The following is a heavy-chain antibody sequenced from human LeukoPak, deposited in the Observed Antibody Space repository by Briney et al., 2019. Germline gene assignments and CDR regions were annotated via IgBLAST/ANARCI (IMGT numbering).Heavy chain of an antibody. J-gene: IGHJ6*02. CDR3: AKAQLLWFGELPWADYYYYYGMDV. Sequence: PGGSLRLSCAASGFTFSSYGMHWVRQAPGKGLEWVAVISYDGSNKYYADSVKGRFTISRDNSKNTLYLQMNSLRAEDTAVYYCAKAQLLWFGELPWADYYYYYGMDVWGQGTTVTVSS. CDR1: GFTFSSYG. CDR2: ISYDGSNK. D-gene: IGHD3-10*01. V-gene: IGHV3-30*18.